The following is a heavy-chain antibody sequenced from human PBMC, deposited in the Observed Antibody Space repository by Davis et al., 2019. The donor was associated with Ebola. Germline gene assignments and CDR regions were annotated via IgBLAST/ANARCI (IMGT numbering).Heavy chain of an antibody. D-gene: IGHD6-6*01. J-gene: IGHJ4*02. V-gene: IGHV3-73*01. CDR2: IRSKANSYAT. Sequence: GGSLRLSCAASGFTFSGSAMHWVRQASGKGLEWVGRIRSKANSYATAYAASVKGRFTISRDDSKNTAYLQMNSLKTEDTAVYYCTAQYSSSVQDYWGQGTLVTVSS. CDR1: GFTFSGSA. CDR3: TAQYSSSVQDY.